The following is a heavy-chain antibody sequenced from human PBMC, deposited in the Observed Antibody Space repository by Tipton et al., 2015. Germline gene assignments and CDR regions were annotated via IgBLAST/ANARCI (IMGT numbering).Heavy chain of an antibody. V-gene: IGHV3-23*01. Sequence: GSLRLSCAASGFTFSRYWMSWVRQAPGKGLEWVAVTTGSGHRTYYADSVKGRFTVSRENSMDTLYLEMNSLRAEDSGVYYCAKDFSPGGYCSSTTCYWSGFDLWGQGTLVTVSS. CDR2: TTGSGHRT. D-gene: IGHD2-2*01. CDR1: GFTFSRYW. J-gene: IGHJ4*02. CDR3: AKDFSPGGYCSSTTCYWSGFDL.